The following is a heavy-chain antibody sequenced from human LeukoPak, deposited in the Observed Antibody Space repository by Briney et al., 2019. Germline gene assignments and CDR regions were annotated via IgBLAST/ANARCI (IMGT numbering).Heavy chain of an antibody. CDR1: GYTFTGYY. D-gene: IGHD2-2*01. V-gene: IGHV1-2*02. Sequence: GASVKVSCKASGYTFTGYYMHWVRQAPGQGFEWMGWINPNSGGTNYAQKFQGRVTMTRDTSISTAYMELSRLRSDDTAVYYCARVGVPAATQGDFDYWGQGTLVTVSS. CDR2: INPNSGGT. J-gene: IGHJ4*02. CDR3: ARVGVPAATQGDFDY.